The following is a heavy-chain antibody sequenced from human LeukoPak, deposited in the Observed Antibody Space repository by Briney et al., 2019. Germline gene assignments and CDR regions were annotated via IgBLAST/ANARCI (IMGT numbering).Heavy chain of an antibody. Sequence: GGSLRLSCAASGFTFSSYWMSWVRQAPGKGLEGVANIKQDGSEKYYVDSVKGRFTISRDNAKNSLYLQMNSLRAEDTAVYYCARTTGLHAFDIWGQGTMVTVSS. D-gene: IGHD5-12*01. J-gene: IGHJ3*02. V-gene: IGHV3-7*02. CDR3: ARTTGLHAFDI. CDR2: IKQDGSEK. CDR1: GFTFSSYW.